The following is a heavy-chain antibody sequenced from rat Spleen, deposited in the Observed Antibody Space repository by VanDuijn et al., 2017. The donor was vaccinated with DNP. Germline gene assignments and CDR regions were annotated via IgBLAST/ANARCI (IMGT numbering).Heavy chain of an antibody. D-gene: IGHD3-2*01. CDR3: ARGGIRAHPYYFDY. CDR1: GFTFSNYD. V-gene: IGHV5-19*01. Sequence: EVQLVESGGGLVQPGRSLKLSCAASGFTFSNYDMAWVRQAPTKGLEWVASISPSGGSTYYRDSVKGRFTISRDNAKSTLYLQMSKLGSEDTAIYYCARGGIRAHPYYFDYWGQGVMVTVSS. J-gene: IGHJ2*01. CDR2: ISPSGGST.